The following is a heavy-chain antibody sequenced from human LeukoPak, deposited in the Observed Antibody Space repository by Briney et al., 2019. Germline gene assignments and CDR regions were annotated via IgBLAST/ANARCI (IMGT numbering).Heavy chain of an antibody. J-gene: IGHJ4*02. CDR2: IYYSGST. CDR1: GGSISSTSYY. Sequence: SETLSLTCTVSGGSISSTSYYWGWIRQPPGKGLEWIGSIYYSGSTYYNPSLKSRVTISIDTSKNQFSLKLSSVTAADTAVYYCARESGYSYGYLLSDWGQGTLVTVSS. V-gene: IGHV4-39*07. D-gene: IGHD5-18*01. CDR3: ARESGYSYGYLLSD.